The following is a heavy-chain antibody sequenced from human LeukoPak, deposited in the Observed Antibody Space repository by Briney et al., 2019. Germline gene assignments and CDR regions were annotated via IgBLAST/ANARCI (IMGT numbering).Heavy chain of an antibody. CDR2: IYISGST. CDR3: ARERGYGYYDSSGYDY. D-gene: IGHD3-22*01. CDR1: GDSITSDNFY. Sequence: SETLSLTCTVSGDSITSDNFYWGWIRQPAGKGLEWIGRIYISGSTNYNPSLKSRVTISLDTSKNQFSLKLSSVTAADTAVYYCARERGYGYYDSSGYDYWGQGTLVTVSS. V-gene: IGHV4-61*02. J-gene: IGHJ4*02.